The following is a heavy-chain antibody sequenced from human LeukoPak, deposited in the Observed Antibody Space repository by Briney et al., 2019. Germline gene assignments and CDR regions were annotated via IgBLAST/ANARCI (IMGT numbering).Heavy chain of an antibody. J-gene: IGHJ4*02. CDR2: IGSSGDGT. D-gene: IGHD1-26*01. CDR3: AKDRGWERDRYYFDY. Sequence: GGSLRLSCAASGFTFSNYAMSWVRQAPGKGLEWVSGIGSSGDGTYYVDSVKGRSTISRDTSKSTLYLQMNSLRVEDTAVYYCAKDRGWERDRYYFDYWGQGTLVTVSS. CDR1: GFTFSNYA. V-gene: IGHV3-23*01.